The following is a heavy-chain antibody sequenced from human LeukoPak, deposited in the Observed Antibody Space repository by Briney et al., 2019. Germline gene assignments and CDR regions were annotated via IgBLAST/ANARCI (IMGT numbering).Heavy chain of an antibody. CDR1: GYSISSGYY. J-gene: IGHJ4*02. V-gene: IGHV4-38-2*02. D-gene: IGHD4-17*01. CDR2: IYHSGST. CDR3: ARVVGTVTTYFDY. Sequence: SETLSLTCTVSGYSISSGYYWGWIRQPPGKGLEWIGCIYHSGSTYYNPSLKSRVTISVDTSKNQFSLKLSSVTAADTAVYYCARVVGTVTTYFDYWGQGTLVTVSS.